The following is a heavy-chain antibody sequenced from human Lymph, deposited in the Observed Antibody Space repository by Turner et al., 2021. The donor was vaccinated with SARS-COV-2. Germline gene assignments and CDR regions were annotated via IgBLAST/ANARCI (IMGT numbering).Heavy chain of an antibody. CDR3: AKSYTWSGYLSPYYFDY. CDR2: ISWNSGSI. CDR1: AFPFADYA. D-gene: IGHD3-3*01. Sequence: EVQLVESGGGLVQPGRSLRLPCAASAFPFADYAMPWVRQAPGKGLEWVACISWNSGSIGYADSVKGRFTISRDNAKNSLYLQMNRMRAEDTAFYYCAKSYTWSGYLSPYYFDYWGQGTLVTVSS. V-gene: IGHV3-9*01. J-gene: IGHJ4*02.